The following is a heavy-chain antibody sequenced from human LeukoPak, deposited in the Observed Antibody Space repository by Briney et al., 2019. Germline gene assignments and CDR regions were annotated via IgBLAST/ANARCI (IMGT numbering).Heavy chain of an antibody. CDR1: GGSISIYY. J-gene: IGHJ4*02. Sequence: SETLSLTCTVSGGSISIYYWSWIRQPPGKGLEWIGYIYYSGSANYNPSLKSRLTISVDTSKNQFSLRLSSVTAADTAVYYCARVTGYVMEDYFDYWGQGTLVTVSS. CDR2: IYYSGSA. V-gene: IGHV4-59*01. D-gene: IGHD6-13*01. CDR3: ARVTGYVMEDYFDY.